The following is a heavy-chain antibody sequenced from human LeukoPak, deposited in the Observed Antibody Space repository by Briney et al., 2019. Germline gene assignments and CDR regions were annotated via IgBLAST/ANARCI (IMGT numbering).Heavy chain of an antibody. Sequence: ASVKVSCKASGYTFTGYYIHWVRQAPGQGLEWMGRINPNSGGTNYAQKFQGRVTMTRDTSISTAYMELSSLRSDDTAVYYCAAENLATLHWGQGTLVTVSS. CDR2: INPNSGGT. V-gene: IGHV1-2*06. D-gene: IGHD6-6*01. CDR3: AAENLATLH. CDR1: GYTFTGYY. J-gene: IGHJ4*02.